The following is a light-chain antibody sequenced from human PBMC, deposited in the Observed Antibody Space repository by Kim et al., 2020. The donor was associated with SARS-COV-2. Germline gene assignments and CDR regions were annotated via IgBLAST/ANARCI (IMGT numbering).Light chain of an antibody. J-gene: IGLJ2*01. CDR2: DVS. CDR1: SSDVGGYNY. V-gene: IGLV2-14*03. CDR3: SSYTSSSTLV. Sequence: SELTQPASVSGSPGQSITISCTGTSSDVGGYNYVSWYQQHPGKAPKLMIYDVSYRPSGVSNRLSGSKSGNTASLTISGLQAEDEADYYCSSYTSSSTLVFGGGTQLTVL.